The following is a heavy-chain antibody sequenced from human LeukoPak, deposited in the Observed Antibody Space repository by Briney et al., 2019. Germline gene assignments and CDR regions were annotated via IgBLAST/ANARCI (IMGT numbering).Heavy chain of an antibody. CDR1: GFTISSYA. J-gene: IGHJ5*02. CDR2: ISGSGGST. D-gene: IGHD2-15*01. CDR3: AKMPFVVVVAARNWFDP. Sequence: QPGGSLRLSCAASGFTISSYAMSWVRQAPGKGLEWVSAISGSGGSTYYADSVKGRFTISRDNSKNTLYLQMNSLRAEDTAVYYCAKMPFVVVVAARNWFDPWGQGTLVTVSS. V-gene: IGHV3-23*01.